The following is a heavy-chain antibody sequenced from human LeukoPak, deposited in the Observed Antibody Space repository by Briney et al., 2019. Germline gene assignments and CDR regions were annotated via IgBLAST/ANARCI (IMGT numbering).Heavy chain of an antibody. J-gene: IGHJ4*02. CDR3: ARASGGSGSYGY. V-gene: IGHV1-18*01. D-gene: IGHD1-26*01. Sequence: GASVKVSCKAAGGTFSSYAISWVRQAPGQGLEWMGWISAYNGNTNYAQKLQGRVTMTTDTSTSTAYMELRSLRSDDTAVYYCARASGGSGSYGYWGQGTLVTVSS. CDR1: GGTFSSYA. CDR2: ISAYNGNT.